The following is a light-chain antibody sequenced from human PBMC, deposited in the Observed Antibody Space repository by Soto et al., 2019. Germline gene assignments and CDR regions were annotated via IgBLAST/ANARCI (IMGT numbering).Light chain of an antibody. V-gene: IGKV3-11*01. CDR3: QQRSNWPLT. CDR2: DAS. J-gene: IGKJ4*01. Sequence: EIVLTQSPATLSLSSGERATLSCMASQSVANYLAWYQQRPGQAPRLLIYDASNRATGIPARFRGSGSGTDFTLTISSLEPEDFAVYYCQQRSNWPLTFGGGTKVDIK. CDR1: QSVANY.